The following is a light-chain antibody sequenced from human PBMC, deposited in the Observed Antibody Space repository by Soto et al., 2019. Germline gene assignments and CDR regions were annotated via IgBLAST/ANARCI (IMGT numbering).Light chain of an antibody. Sequence: DIQMTQSPSAMSASVGDRVTITCRASQGISNYLAWFQQKPGQGPKRLIYGASNLQSGVPPRFSGSGSETEFTLTISNLQPEDIATYCCLQHNAYPFTFGQGTKLEIK. CDR3: LQHNAYPFT. J-gene: IGKJ2*01. CDR1: QGISNY. CDR2: GAS. V-gene: IGKV1-17*03.